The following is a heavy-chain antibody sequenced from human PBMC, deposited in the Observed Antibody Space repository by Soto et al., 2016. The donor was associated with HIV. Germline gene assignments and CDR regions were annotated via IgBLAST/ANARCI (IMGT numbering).Heavy chain of an antibody. Sequence: EVQLLESGGGLGQPGGSLRISCAVSGFTFSSYSMSWVRQAPGKGLQWVSAISDSGYDTYYADSVKGRFTISRDNSKNTLFLQMNSLRDEDTAVYYCAKGPPPLLYRSPLRRVDHWGQGTLVTVFS. V-gene: IGHV3-23*01. CDR1: GFTFSSYS. CDR2: ISDSGYDT. D-gene: IGHD6-13*01. J-gene: IGHJ4*02. CDR3: AKGPPPLLYRSPLRRVDH.